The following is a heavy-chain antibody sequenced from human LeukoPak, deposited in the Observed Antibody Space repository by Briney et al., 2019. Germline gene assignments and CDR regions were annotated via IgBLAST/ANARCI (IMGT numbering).Heavy chain of an antibody. D-gene: IGHD4-17*01. J-gene: IGHJ4*02. CDR2: ISSSSSYI. V-gene: IGHV3-21*01. CDR1: GFTFSSYS. Sequence: GGSLRLSCAASGFTFSSYSMNWVRQAPGKGLEWVSSISSSSSYIYYADSGKGRFTISRDNAKNSLYLQMNSLRAEDTAVYYCARGLHGDFDYWGQGTLVTVSS. CDR3: ARGLHGDFDY.